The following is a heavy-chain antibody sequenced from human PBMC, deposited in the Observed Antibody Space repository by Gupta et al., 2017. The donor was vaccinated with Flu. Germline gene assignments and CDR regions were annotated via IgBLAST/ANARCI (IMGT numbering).Heavy chain of an antibody. CDR2: IKNEGDRA. V-gene: IGHV3-23*03. CDR1: A. J-gene: IGHJ6*02. CDR3: AKASGMDV. Sequence: AMTWVRQPPGKALEWLSFIKNEGDRATYAPSVRGRFIISRDNSKNTLFLLLNSLKVEDSAIYFCAKASGMDVWGQGTTVAVSS.